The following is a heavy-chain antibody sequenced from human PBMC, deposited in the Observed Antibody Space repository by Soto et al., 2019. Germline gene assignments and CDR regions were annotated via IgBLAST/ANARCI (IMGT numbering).Heavy chain of an antibody. CDR3: VRGAAFDF. J-gene: IGHJ4*02. Sequence: EVQLVESGGGLVQPGGSLRLSCAASGFSVSNYWMHWVRQGPGKGLVWVSRLNSDETDTASADSVRGRFTISRDNAKNTLYLQMNSLRADDTAVYYCVRGAAFDFWGQGTVVSVSS. CDR1: GFSVSNYW. CDR2: LNSDETDT. V-gene: IGHV3-74*01.